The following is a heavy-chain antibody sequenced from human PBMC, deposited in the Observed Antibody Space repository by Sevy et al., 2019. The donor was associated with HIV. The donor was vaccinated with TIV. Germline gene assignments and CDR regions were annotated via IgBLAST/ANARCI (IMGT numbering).Heavy chain of an antibody. CDR2: INYSRST. Sequence: SETLSLTCSVSGGSGGSISDYYWSWIRQPPGKGLEWIGNINYSRSTKFNPSLKSRVTISVDTSKNQFSLKLTSVTAADTAVYYCARGGTSLFAGWGQGTLVTVSA. V-gene: IGHV4-59*01. J-gene: IGHJ4*02. CDR1: GGSGGSISDYY. D-gene: IGHD2-15*01. CDR3: ARGGTSLFAG.